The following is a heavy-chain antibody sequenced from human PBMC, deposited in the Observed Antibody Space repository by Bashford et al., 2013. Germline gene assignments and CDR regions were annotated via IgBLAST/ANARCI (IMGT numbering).Heavy chain of an antibody. Sequence: VASVKVSCKASGYTFTSNAIHWVRQAPGQRLEWMGWISTDRGDTRYSQSFQGRVTISRDTSATTAYLEVNSLRSEDTAVYYCARALDPEGGTYYYGMDVWGQGTTVTVSS. V-gene: IGHV1-3*04. CDR3: ARALDPEGGTYYYGMDV. CDR1: GYTFTSNA. D-gene: IGHD3-16*01. J-gene: IGHJ6*02. CDR2: ISTDRGDT.